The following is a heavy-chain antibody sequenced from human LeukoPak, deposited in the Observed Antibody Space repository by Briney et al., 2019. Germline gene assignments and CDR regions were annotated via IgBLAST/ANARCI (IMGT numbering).Heavy chain of an antibody. CDR2: IIPIFGTA. J-gene: IGHJ5*02. D-gene: IGHD3-16*02. CDR3: ARDGKRPASYYDYVWGSYRNNWFDP. V-gene: IGHV1-69*13. CDR1: GGTFSSYA. Sequence: PVKVSCKASGGTFSSYAISWVRQAPGQGLEWMGGIIPIFGTANYAQKFQGRVTITADESTSTAYMELSSLRSEDTAVYYCARDGKRPASYYDYVWGSYRNNWFDPWGQGTLVTVSS.